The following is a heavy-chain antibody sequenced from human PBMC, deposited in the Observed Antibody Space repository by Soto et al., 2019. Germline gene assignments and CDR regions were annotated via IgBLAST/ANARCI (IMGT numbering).Heavy chain of an antibody. CDR1: GYTFTGYY. CDR2: INPNSGGT. J-gene: IGHJ6*02. D-gene: IGHD6-6*01. Sequence: QVQLVQSGAEVKKPGASVKVSCKASGYTFTGYYMHWVRQAPGQGLEWMGWINPNSGGTNYAQKFQGWVTMTRDTSISTAYMELSRLISDDTAVYYCARSMGSSSSYYYGMDVWGQGTTVTVSS. CDR3: ARSMGSSSSYYYGMDV. V-gene: IGHV1-2*04.